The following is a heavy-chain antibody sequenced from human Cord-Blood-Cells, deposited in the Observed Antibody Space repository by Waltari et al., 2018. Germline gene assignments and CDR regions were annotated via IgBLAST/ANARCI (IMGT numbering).Heavy chain of an antibody. CDR3: ASRLIYGAYVGPDY. Sequence: QLQLQESGPGLVKPSETLSLTCTVSGRSISSSSYYWGWIRQPPGKGLEWSGCIYYSGSNYDNPSLTSRVTLSLDTSKTQLSLKLSSVTAADTAVYSCASRLIYGAYVGPDYWGQGTLVTVSS. CDR2: IYYSGSN. D-gene: IGHD4-17*01. CDR1: GRSISSSSYY. J-gene: IGHJ4*02. V-gene: IGHV4-39*01.